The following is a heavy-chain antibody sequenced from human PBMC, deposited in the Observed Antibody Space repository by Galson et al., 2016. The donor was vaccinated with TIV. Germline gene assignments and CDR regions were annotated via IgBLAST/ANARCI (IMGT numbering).Heavy chain of an antibody. CDR1: GFTFNNYA. CDR3: AKTYHSLKENGDWLMAFDV. J-gene: IGHJ3*01. D-gene: IGHD2-8*01. CDR2: ISYDGSEK. V-gene: IGHV3-30*18. Sequence: SLRLSCAASGFTFNNYAIHWVRQAPGKGLEWVAVISYDGSEKYYADSVRCRFTISRDNSNTVYLRMDSLRPEDTATFYCAKTYHSLKENGDWLMAFDVWGQGTMVIVAS.